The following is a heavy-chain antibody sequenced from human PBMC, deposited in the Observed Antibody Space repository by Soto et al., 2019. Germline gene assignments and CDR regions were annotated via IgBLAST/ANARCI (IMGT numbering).Heavy chain of an antibody. Sequence: PGGSLRLSFSASGFTFSSYAMHWVRQAPGKGLEYVSSISSNGGSTYYADSVKVRLTISRDNSKNTLYLQMSSLRAEDTAVYYCVHLKSLLEWSNGMHXWGQVTTVTVS. CDR3: VHLKSLLEWSNGMHX. CDR1: GFTFSSYA. D-gene: IGHD3-3*01. CDR2: ISSNGGST. J-gene: IGHJ6*02. V-gene: IGHV3-64D*06.